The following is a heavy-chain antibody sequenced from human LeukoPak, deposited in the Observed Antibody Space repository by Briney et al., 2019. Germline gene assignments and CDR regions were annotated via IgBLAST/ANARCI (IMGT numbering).Heavy chain of an antibody. D-gene: IGHD6-19*01. V-gene: IGHV1-8*01. J-gene: IGHJ4*02. CDR2: MNPNSGNT. Sequence: ASVKVSCKASGYTFTSYDINWVRQATGQGLEWMGWMNPNSGNTGYAQKFQGRVTMTRNTSISTAYMELSSLRSEDTAVYYCAIRRSGLYSSGWYAVGYWGQGTLVTVPS. CDR1: GYTFTSYD. CDR3: AIRRSGLYSSGWYAVGY.